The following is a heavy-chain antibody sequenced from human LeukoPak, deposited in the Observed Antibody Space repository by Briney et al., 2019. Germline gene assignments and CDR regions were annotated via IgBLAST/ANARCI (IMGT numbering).Heavy chain of an antibody. Sequence: PGGSLRLSCAASGFTFSSYAMSWVRQAPGKGLEWVSAISGSGGSTYYADSVKGRFTISRDNSKNTLYLQMNSLRAEDTAIYYCAKDSAPRMIGFYWGQGTLVTVSS. CDR3: AKDSAPRMIGFY. D-gene: IGHD3-22*01. J-gene: IGHJ4*02. CDR2: ISGSGGST. CDR1: GFTFSSYA. V-gene: IGHV3-23*01.